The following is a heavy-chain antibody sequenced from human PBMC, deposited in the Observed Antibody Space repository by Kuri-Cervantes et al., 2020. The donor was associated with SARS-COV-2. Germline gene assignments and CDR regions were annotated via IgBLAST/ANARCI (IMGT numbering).Heavy chain of an antibody. CDR2: IKQDGSEK. Sequence: GGSLRLSCEASGISFSYYWMTWVRQTPGRGLEWVANIKQDGSEKYYADSVKGRFTISRDNAKNTLYLQMNSLRAEDTAVYYCARVRLRLGELSFNYYYYYYMDVWGKGTTVTVSS. D-gene: IGHD3-16*02. CDR1: GISFSYYW. J-gene: IGHJ6*03. V-gene: IGHV3-7*01. CDR3: ARVRLRLGELSFNYYYYYYMDV.